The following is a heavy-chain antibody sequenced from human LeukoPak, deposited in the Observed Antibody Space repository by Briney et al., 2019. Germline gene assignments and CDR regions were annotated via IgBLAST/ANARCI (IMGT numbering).Heavy chain of an antibody. J-gene: IGHJ3*02. V-gene: IGHV1-46*01. D-gene: IGHD3-10*01. CDR2: INPSGGTT. CDR1: GYTFTNYF. Sequence: ASVKVSFKASGYTFTNYFMHWVRQAPGQGLEWMGIINPSGGTTSYAQKFQGRVTMTRGTSTSTVYMTLSSLSSEDTAIYFCARGYLTFFSMDAFDIWGQGTMVTVSS. CDR3: ARGYLTFFSMDAFDI.